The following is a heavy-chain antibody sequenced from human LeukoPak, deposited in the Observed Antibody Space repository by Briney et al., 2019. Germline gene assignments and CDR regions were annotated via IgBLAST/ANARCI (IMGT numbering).Heavy chain of an antibody. V-gene: IGHV3-66*01. D-gene: IGHD3-22*01. J-gene: IGHJ6*02. CDR1: GFTVSSNY. CDR2: IYSGGST. CDR3: ATASGFESGAYYPIYYYGMDV. Sequence: GGSLRLSCAASGFTVSSNYMSWVRQAPGKGLEWVSVIYSGGSTYYADSVKGRFILSRDNSKNTLYLQMNSLRAEDTAVYYCATASGFESGAYYPIYYYGMDVWGQGTTVTVSS.